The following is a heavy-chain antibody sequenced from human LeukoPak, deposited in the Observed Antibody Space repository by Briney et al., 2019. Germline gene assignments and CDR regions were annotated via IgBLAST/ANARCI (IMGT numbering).Heavy chain of an antibody. Sequence: SETLSLTCAVSGGSISSHYWSWVRQPPGKRLEWVGYISYSGSTNYNPSLESRVTMSVDTSKNQFSLKLSSVTATDTAVYYCARGSTYSSRTSDYWGQGTLVTVSS. D-gene: IGHD6-13*01. J-gene: IGHJ4*02. V-gene: IGHV4-59*11. CDR3: ARGSTYSSRTSDY. CDR2: ISYSGST. CDR1: GGSISSHY.